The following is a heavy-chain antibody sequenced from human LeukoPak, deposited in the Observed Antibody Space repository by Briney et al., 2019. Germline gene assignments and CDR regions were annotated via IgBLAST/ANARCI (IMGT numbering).Heavy chain of an antibody. D-gene: IGHD2-2*01. J-gene: IGHJ6*03. V-gene: IGHV4-39*07. Sequence: SETLSLTCTVSGGSISSSSYYWGWIRQPPGKGLEWIGSIYYSGSTYYNPSLKSRVTISVDTSKNQFSLKLSSVTAADTAVYYCARVAVVPAATAQTPYYYYYYMDAWGKGTTVTVSS. CDR1: GGSISSSSYY. CDR2: IYYSGST. CDR3: ARVAVVPAATAQTPYYYYYYMDA.